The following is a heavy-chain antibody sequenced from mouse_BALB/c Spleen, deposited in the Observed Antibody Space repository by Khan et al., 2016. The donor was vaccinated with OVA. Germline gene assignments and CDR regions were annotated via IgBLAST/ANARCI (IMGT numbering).Heavy chain of an antibody. J-gene: IGHJ4*01. D-gene: IGHD4-1*01. CDR2: ISNSGST. CDR3: ASDLGRYYAMDY. CDR1: GYSITRDYA. V-gene: IGHV3-2*02. Sequence: EVKLEVSGPGLVKPSQSLSLTCTVTGYSITRDYAWNWIRQFPGNKLEWMAYISNSGSTSYNPSLKSRISITRATSKNQFFLQLNSVTTEDTATYYCASDLGRYYAMDYWGQGTSVTVSS.